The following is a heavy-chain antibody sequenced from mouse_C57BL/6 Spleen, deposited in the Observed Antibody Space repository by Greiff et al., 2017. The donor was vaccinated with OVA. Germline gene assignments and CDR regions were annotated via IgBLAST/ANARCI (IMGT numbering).Heavy chain of an antibody. V-gene: IGHV1-47*01. CDR3: ARWTTLVFDY. D-gene: IGHD1-1*01. CDR2: FHPYNDDT. Sequence: VKPGASVKMSCKASGSPFTTYPIEWMTQNHGKSLEWLGNFHPYNDDTQFNEKFKGKATLTVEKPSSTIYFELTPVTSDDSAVDYGARWTTLVFDYWGQGTMLTVSA. J-gene: IGHJ2*01. CDR1: GSPFTTYP.